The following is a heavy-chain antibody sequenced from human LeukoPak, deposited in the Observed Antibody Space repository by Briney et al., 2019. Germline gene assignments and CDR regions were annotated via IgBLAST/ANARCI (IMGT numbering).Heavy chain of an antibody. J-gene: IGHJ1*01. CDR1: GFTFSSYA. D-gene: IGHD3-16*01. CDR2: ISGSGGST. Sequence: WGSLRLSCAASGFTFSSYAMSWVRQAPGKGLEWVSAISGSGGSTYYADSVKGRFTISRDNSKNTVSLQMNSLRGDDTAVYSCAKDDAWGRYKDWGQGTLVTVSS. CDR3: AKDDAWGRYKD. V-gene: IGHV3-23*01.